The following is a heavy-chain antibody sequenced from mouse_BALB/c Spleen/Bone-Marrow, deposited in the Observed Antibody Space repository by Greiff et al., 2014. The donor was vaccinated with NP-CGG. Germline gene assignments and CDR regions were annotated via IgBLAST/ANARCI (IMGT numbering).Heavy chain of an antibody. V-gene: IGHV1-9*01. CDR1: GYTFSSYW. CDR2: ILPGSDST. D-gene: IGHD3-2*01. J-gene: IGHJ3*01. CDR3: ARDSSDYLAWFAY. Sequence: VKLVESGAELMKPGASVKISCKATGYTFSSYWIEWVKQRPGHGLEWIGEILPGSDSTNYNENFKGKATFTADTSSNTAYMQLNSLTSEDSAVYFCARDSSDYLAWFAYWGQGTLITVSA.